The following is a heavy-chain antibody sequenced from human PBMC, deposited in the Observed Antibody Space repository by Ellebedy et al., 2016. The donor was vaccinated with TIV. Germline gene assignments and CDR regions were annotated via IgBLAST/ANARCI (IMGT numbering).Heavy chain of an antibody. V-gene: IGHV1-2*02. D-gene: IGHD3-22*01. CDR3: ARDWGSSGYYYGRFGFDP. Sequence: ASVKVSCKASGYSFSGYYVHWVRQAPGQGLEWMGWINPNNSDTNYAQKFQGRVTMTRDTSISTAYMDLSRLRSDDTAVYYCARDWGSSGYYYGRFGFDPWGQGTLVTVSS. J-gene: IGHJ5*02. CDR2: INPNNSDT. CDR1: GYSFSGYY.